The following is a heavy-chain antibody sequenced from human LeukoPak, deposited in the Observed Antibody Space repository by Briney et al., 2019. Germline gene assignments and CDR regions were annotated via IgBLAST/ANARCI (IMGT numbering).Heavy chain of an antibody. J-gene: IGHJ4*02. CDR1: GGSISSGPFY. CDR3: ARRYDYGDHGEHFDH. D-gene: IGHD4-17*01. CDR2: ISYSGST. Sequence: SETLSLTCTVSGGSISSGPFYWSWIRQHPGKGLEWIGYISYSGSTYYNPSLQSRVTISVDTSKNQFSLKLNSVTAADTAVYFCARRYDYGDHGEHFDHWGQGTLVTVSS. V-gene: IGHV4-31*03.